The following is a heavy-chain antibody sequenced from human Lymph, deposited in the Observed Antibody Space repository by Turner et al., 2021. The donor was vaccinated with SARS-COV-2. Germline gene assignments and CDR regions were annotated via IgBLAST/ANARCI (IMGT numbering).Heavy chain of an antibody. CDR3: ARSRDLQSMIRGVDPFDY. CDR1: GSTFTGYY. Sequence: QVQLVQSGAEVKKPGASVKVSCQASGSTFTGYYMHWVRQAPGQGLEGMGWINPHSGGTNYPQKFQGRVTMTRDTSISRAYMELSRLRSDDTAVYYCARSRDLQSMIRGVDPFDYWGQGTLVTVSS. D-gene: IGHD3-10*01. CDR2: INPHSGGT. V-gene: IGHV1-2*02. J-gene: IGHJ4*02.